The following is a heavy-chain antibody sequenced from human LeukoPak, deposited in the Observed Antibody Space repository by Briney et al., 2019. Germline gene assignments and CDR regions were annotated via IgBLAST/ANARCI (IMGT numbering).Heavy chain of an antibody. Sequence: SETLSLTCTVSGGSISSYYWSWIRQPAGKGLEWIGRIYTSGSTNYNPSLKSRVTISVDTSKNQFSLKLSSVTAADTAVYYCARHVSVGYSSPLNAFDIWGQGTMVTVSS. CDR3: ARHVSVGYSSPLNAFDI. CDR2: IYTSGST. D-gene: IGHD6-13*01. CDR1: GGSISSYY. V-gene: IGHV4-4*07. J-gene: IGHJ3*02.